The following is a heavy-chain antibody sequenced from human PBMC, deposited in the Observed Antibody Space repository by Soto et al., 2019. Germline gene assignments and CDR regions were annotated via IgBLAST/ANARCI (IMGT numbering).Heavy chain of an antibody. Sequence: SETLSLTCTVSGGSISSSSYYWGWIRQPPGKGLEWIGSIYYSGSTYYNPSLKSRVTISVDTSKNQFSLKLSSVTAEDTAIYYCARDGYDYDTSGDYLGYWGQGTLVTVSS. J-gene: IGHJ4*02. CDR2: IYYSGST. CDR3: ARDGYDYDTSGDYLGY. V-gene: IGHV4-39*07. D-gene: IGHD3-22*01. CDR1: GGSISSSSYY.